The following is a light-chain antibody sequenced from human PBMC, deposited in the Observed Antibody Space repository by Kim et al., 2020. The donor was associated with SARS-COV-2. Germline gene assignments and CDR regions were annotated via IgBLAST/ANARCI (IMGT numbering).Light chain of an antibody. V-gene: IGKV1-39*01. Sequence: DIQMTQSPSSLSAPVGDRVAIACRASQTIHGYLNWYQQKSGQTPTLLIYVTSTLQTGVPSRFSGNGSTYFSLTINSLQPEDFATYYCQQTYNTPYTFGQGTKVEI. CDR3: QQTYNTPYT. CDR2: VTS. J-gene: IGKJ2*01. CDR1: QTIHGY.